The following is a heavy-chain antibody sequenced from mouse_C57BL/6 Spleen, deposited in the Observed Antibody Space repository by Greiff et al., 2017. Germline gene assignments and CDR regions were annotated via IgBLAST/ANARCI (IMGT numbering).Heavy chain of an antibody. CDR3: ARSGDY. J-gene: IGHJ2*01. V-gene: IGHV1-54*01. Sequence: VQLQQSGAELVRPGTSVKVSCKASGYAFTNYLIEWVKQRPGQSLEWIGVINPGSGGTNYNEKFKGKATLTADKSSSTAYMQLSSLTSEDSAVYFCARSGDYWGQGTTLTVSS. CDR2: INPGSGGT. CDR1: GYAFTNYL. D-gene: IGHD3-2*02.